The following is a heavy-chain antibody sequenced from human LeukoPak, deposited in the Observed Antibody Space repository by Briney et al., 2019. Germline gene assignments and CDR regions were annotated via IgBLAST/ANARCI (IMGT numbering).Heavy chain of an antibody. CDR1: GGSFSSYY. CDR2: IDHSGST. Sequence: SETLSLTCTVSGGSFSSYYWTWIRQPPGKGLEWIGYIDHSGSTNYNPSLKSRVSISSDTSKNQFSLKLSSVTAADTAVYYCAAGFDDYGDYSGLDAGPLDYWGQGTLVTVSS. V-gene: IGHV4-59*12. J-gene: IGHJ4*02. CDR3: AAGFDDYGDYSGLDAGPLDY. D-gene: IGHD4-17*01.